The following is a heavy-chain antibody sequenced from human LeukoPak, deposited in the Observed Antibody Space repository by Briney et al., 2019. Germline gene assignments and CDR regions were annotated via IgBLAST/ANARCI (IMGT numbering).Heavy chain of an antibody. V-gene: IGHV1-69*05. CDR2: IIPIFGTA. D-gene: IGHD3/OR15-3a*01. Sequence: ASVKVSCKASGGTFSSYAISWVRQAPGQGLEWMGGIIPIFGTANYAQKFQGRVTITTDESTSTAYMELSSLRSEDTAVYYCAGEGLEPTSMFVYWGQGTLVTVS. CDR1: GGTFSSYA. CDR3: AGEGLEPTSMFVY. J-gene: IGHJ4*02.